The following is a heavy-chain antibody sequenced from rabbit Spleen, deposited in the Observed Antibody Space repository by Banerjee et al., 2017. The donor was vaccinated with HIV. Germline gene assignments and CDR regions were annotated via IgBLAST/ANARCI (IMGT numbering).Heavy chain of an antibody. CDR1: GFSFSSNYW. CDR2: IYGGSTGTT. CDR3: ARDTGSSFSSYGMDL. D-gene: IGHD8-1*01. Sequence: QSLEESGGDLVKPGASLTLTCTASGFSFSSNYWICWVRQAPGKGLEWIACIYGGSTGTTYSATWAKGRFTCSKTSSTTVTLQMTSLTVADTATYFCARDTGSSFSSYGMDLWGPGTLVTVS. V-gene: IGHV1S40*01. J-gene: IGHJ6*01.